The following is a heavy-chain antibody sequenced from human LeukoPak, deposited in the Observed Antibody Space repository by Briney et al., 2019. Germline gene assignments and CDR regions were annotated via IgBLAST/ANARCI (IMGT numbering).Heavy chain of an antibody. V-gene: IGHV3-30*18. J-gene: IGHJ4*02. Sequence: GGSLRPSCAASGFSFKDYNMHWARQAPGKGLEWVAVITYDGSNKYYTDSVKGRFTISRDNSKSTLYLQMNSLRPEDTAVYYCAKVRWDNSGWYYLDDWGQGTLVTVSS. CDR3: AKVRWDNSGWYYLDD. CDR2: ITYDGSNK. CDR1: GFSFKDYN. D-gene: IGHD6-19*01.